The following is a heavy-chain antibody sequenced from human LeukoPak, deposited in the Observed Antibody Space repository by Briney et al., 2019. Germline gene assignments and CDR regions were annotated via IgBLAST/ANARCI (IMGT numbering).Heavy chain of an antibody. D-gene: IGHD3-10*01. J-gene: IGHJ4*02. Sequence: GGSLRLSXAASGFTFSSYSMNWVRQAPGKGLEWVSSISSGSSYIYYADSVKGRFTISRDNAKNSLYLQMNSLRAEDTAVYNCARVIYGSGSYYNGLTFDYWGQGTLVTVSS. CDR1: GFTFSSYS. V-gene: IGHV3-21*01. CDR2: ISSGSSYI. CDR3: ARVIYGSGSYYNGLTFDY.